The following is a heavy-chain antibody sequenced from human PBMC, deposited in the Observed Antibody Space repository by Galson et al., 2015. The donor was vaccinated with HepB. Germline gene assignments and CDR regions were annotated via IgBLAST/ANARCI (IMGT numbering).Heavy chain of an antibody. CDR3: AREYYYDSSGYRCDAFDI. V-gene: IGHV3-30-3*01. CDR1: GFTFSSYA. CDR2: ISYDGSNK. J-gene: IGHJ3*02. D-gene: IGHD3-22*01. Sequence: SLRLSCAASGFTFSSYAMHWVRQAPGKGLEWVAVISYDGSNKYYADSVKGRFTISRDNSKNTLYLQMNSLRAEDTAVYYCAREYYYDSSGYRCDAFDIWGQGTMVTVSS.